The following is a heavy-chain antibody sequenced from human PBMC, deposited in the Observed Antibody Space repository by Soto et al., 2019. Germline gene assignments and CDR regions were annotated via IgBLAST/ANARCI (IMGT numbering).Heavy chain of an antibody. CDR3: ARGSYCNVGSCSGEPFDY. V-gene: IGHV3-21*02. CDR2: ISSYSSYI. J-gene: IGHJ4*02. Sequence: EARLVESGGGLVRPGESLRLSCAASGFTFRRYTMHWVRQAPGKGLEWVASISSYSSYIKYADSLTGRFTISRDNAKESLFLQTDSLTAADTAVYFCARGSYCNVGSCSGEPFDYWGQGTLVTVSS. CDR1: GFTFRRYT. D-gene: IGHD2-15*01.